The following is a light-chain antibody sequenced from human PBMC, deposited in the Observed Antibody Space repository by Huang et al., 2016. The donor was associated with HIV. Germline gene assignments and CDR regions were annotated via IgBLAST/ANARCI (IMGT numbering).Light chain of an antibody. CDR2: GAS. Sequence: DIQMTQSPTSLSASAGDTVTITCRASQNINTYLNWYQQKPGKAPKLLIYGASSLHSGVTSRFSGSGSGTDFTLTISSLQHEDLATYYCQQSYTTPRTFGQGTKVEIK. CDR1: QNINTY. CDR3: QQSYTTPRT. J-gene: IGKJ1*01. V-gene: IGKV1-39*01.